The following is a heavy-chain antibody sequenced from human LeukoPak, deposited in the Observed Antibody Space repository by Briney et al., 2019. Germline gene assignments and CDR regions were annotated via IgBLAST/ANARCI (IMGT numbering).Heavy chain of an antibody. CDR1: GFTFSSYA. CDR3: AKPAIFGVVPHFDY. V-gene: IGHV3-23*01. D-gene: IGHD3-3*01. CDR2: ISGSGDTT. J-gene: IGHJ4*02. Sequence: GGSLRLSCAASGFTFSSYAINWVRQAPGKGLEWVSAISGSGDTTYYTDSVKGRFTVSRDNSKSTLYLQMNSLRVEDTAVYYCAKPAIFGVVPHFDYWGQGTLVTVSS.